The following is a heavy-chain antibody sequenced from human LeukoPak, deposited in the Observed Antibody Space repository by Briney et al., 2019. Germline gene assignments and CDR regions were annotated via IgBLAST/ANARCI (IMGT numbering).Heavy chain of an antibody. CDR2: MSSSDDGR. V-gene: IGHV3-23*01. CDR1: GFTFTTYW. J-gene: IGHJ4*02. CDR3: AKAPVTSCRGAFCYPFDY. D-gene: IGHD2-15*01. Sequence: PGGSLRLSCAASGFTFTTYWMGWVRQAPGKGLEWVSAMSSSDDGRYYAASVRGRFTISRDTSRSTLYLQMNSLRAEDAAVYYCAKAPVTSCRGAFCYPFDYWGQGTLVTVSS.